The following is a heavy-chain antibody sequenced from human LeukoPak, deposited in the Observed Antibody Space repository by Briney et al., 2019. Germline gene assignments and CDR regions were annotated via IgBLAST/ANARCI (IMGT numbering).Heavy chain of an antibody. Sequence: GGALRLSCAASGFPYRDYYMSWLRQAPGTGLEGVSYISCSSNYTNYADSVKGRFTISRDNAKNSLYLQMNSLRGEDTAVYYCARDKRGYSGYDYDYWGQGTLVTVSS. CDR1: GFPYRDYY. V-gene: IGHV3-11*06. CDR3: ARDKRGYSGYDYDY. D-gene: IGHD5-12*01. CDR2: ISCSSNYT. J-gene: IGHJ4*02.